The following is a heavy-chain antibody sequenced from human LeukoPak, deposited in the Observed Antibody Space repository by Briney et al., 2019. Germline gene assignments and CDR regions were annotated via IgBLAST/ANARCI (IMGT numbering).Heavy chain of an antibody. CDR2: ISDSGGKT. Sequence: GGSLRLSCAASGFTFRNSAMSWVRQAPGKGPEWVSAISDSGGKTYYSDSVKGRFTISRDNSKNTLYLRMNSLRGDDTAVYYCAKDRLVHDSWGQGTLVTVSS. CDR3: AKDRLVHDS. CDR1: GFTFRNSA. D-gene: IGHD6-13*01. J-gene: IGHJ4*02. V-gene: IGHV3-23*01.